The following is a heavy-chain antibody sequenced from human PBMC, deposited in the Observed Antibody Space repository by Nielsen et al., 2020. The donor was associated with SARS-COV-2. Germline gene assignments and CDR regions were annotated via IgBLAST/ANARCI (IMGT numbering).Heavy chain of an antibody. J-gene: IGHJ1*01. CDR3: ARGPVRWLQFAYFHH. D-gene: IGHD5-24*01. V-gene: IGHV3-30*04. CDR2: ISYDGNHK. Sequence: GESLKISCAASGFTFTTFAMHWVRQAPGRGLEWVALISYDGNHKYYADSVKGRVTISRDNSNNTLFLQMNSLRPEDAAVYYCARGPVRWLQFAYFHHWGPGTLVTVAS. CDR1: GFTFTTFA.